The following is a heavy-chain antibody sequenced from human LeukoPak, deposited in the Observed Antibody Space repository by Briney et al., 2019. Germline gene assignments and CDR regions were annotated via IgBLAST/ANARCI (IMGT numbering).Heavy chain of an antibody. V-gene: IGHV3-53*01. CDR2: IYSGGST. D-gene: IGHD3-10*01. CDR1: GFTVSSNY. J-gene: IGHJ5*02. Sequence: GGSPRLSCAASGFTVSSNYMSWVRQAPGKGLEWVSVIYSGGSTYYADSVKGRFTISRDNAKNTLYLQMNSLRAEDTAVYYCAREATVVRGNTIDPWGQGTLVTVSS. CDR3: AREATVVRGNTIDP.